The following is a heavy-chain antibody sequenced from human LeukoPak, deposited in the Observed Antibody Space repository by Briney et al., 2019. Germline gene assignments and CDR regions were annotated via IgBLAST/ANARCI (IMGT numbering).Heavy chain of an antibody. CDR3: ARGPGAYYYGSGNYFDP. D-gene: IGHD3-10*01. CDR2: ISFDGSNK. CDR1: GFTFSGYA. Sequence: GRSLRLSCAAAGFTFSGYAIHWVRQAPGKGLEGVALISFDGSNKYYADSVKGRFTISRDNSKNTLYLQINSLRAEHTAVYYCARGPGAYYYGSGNYFDPWGQGTLVTVSS. V-gene: IGHV3-30*04. J-gene: IGHJ5*02.